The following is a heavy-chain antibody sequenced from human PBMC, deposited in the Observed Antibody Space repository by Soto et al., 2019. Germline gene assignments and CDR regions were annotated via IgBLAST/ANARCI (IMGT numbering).Heavy chain of an antibody. J-gene: IGHJ4*02. Sequence: SVKGGCKASRNTFTSYDITSVRPATGHGLEWMGWINGNSGNIGYAQKFQGRVTMTRDTAISTAYMEVSRLRSDDTAVYYCARGRASGSYSLLDYWGQGTLVRVSS. D-gene: IGHD3-10*01. CDR2: INGNSGNI. CDR3: ARGRASGSYSLLDY. V-gene: IGHV1-8*01. CDR1: RNTFTSYD.